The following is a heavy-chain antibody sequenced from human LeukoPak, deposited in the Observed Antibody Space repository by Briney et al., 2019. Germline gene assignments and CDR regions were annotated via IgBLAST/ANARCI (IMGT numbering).Heavy chain of an antibody. CDR1: GGSISSYY. J-gene: IGHJ4*02. D-gene: IGHD2-21*02. CDR2: IYASGNT. Sequence: PSETLSLTCTVSGGSISSYYWSWIRQPAGKGLEWIGRIYASGNTNYNPSLKSRVTTSVDTSKNLFALKLSSVTAADTAVYYCARQGVATAIDYWGQGTLVTVSS. V-gene: IGHV4-4*07. CDR3: ARQGVATAIDY.